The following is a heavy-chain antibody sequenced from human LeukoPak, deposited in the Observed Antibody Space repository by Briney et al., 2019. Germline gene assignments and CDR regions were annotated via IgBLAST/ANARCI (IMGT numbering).Heavy chain of an antibody. CDR3: ARDGDILTGYYSQFDY. V-gene: IGHV3-7*01. Sequence: PGGSLRLSCAASGFTFSSYWMSWVRQAPGKGLEWVANIKQDGGEKYYVDSVKGRFTISRDNAKNSLYLQMNSLRAEDTAVYYCARDGDILTGYYSQFDYWGQGTLVTVSS. CDR2: IKQDGGEK. J-gene: IGHJ4*02. CDR1: GFTFSSYW. D-gene: IGHD3-9*01.